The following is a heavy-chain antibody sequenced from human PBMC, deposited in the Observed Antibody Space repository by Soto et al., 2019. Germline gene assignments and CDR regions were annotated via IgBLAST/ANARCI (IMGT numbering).Heavy chain of an antibody. V-gene: IGHV4-30-4*01. CDR2: IYYSGST. CDR1: GGSISSGDYY. CDR3: ARAPFRGGWLDY. J-gene: IGHJ4*02. Sequence: SETLSLTCTVSGGSISSGDYYWSWIRQPPGKDLEWIGYIYYSGSTYYNPSLKSRVTISVDTSKNQFSLKLSSVTAADTAVYYCARAPFRGGWLDYWGQGTLVTVSS. D-gene: IGHD3-16*01.